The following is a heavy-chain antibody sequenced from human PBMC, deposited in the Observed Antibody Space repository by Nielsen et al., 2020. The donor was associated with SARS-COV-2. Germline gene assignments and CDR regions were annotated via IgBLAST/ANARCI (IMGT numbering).Heavy chain of an antibody. CDR2: TSYSGRF. Sequence: SETLSLTCTVSGGSISNFYWSWIRQPPGKGLEWIGYTSYSGRFDYNPSLKSRVTISVDTSKKQISLKLRSVTAVDTAVYYCARHPEGYDSTGRFDPWGQGTLVTVSS. J-gene: IGHJ5*02. D-gene: IGHD3-22*01. CDR3: ARHPEGYDSTGRFDP. V-gene: IGHV4-59*08. CDR1: GGSISNFY.